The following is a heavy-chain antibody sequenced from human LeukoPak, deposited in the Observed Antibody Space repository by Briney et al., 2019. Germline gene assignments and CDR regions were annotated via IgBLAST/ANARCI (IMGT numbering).Heavy chain of an antibody. V-gene: IGHV1-18*01. CDR1: GYTFTSYG. D-gene: IGHD3-16*01. Sequence: ASVKVSCKASGYTFTSYGISWVRQAPGQGLEWMGWFSAYNGNTDYAQSLQGRVTMTIDTSTSTVYMELRSLRSDDTAVYYCARHVGRSYDLVYWGQGTLVTVSS. CDR3: ARHVGRSYDLVY. CDR2: FSAYNGNT. J-gene: IGHJ4*02.